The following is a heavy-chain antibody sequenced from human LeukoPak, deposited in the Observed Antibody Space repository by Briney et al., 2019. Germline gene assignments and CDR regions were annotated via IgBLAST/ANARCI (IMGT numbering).Heavy chain of an antibody. D-gene: IGHD6-19*01. CDR3: ATAGGSSGSYPLIY. Sequence: GGSLRLSCAASGFTFSNYAMNWVCQAPGKGLERVSVITGSGGTTFYADSVNGRFTISRDNSKNTVFLQMNSLRAEDTAVYYCATAGGSSGSYPLIYWGQGILVTVSS. J-gene: IGHJ4*02. CDR2: ITGSGGTT. CDR1: GFTFSNYA. V-gene: IGHV3-23*01.